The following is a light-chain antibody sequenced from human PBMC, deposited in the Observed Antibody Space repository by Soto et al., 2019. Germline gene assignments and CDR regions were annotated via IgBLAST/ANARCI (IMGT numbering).Light chain of an antibody. CDR2: AAS. J-gene: IGKJ1*01. Sequence: DIQMTQSPSSLSASVGDRVTMTCRANQGISNYLAWYQQKPGKVPKLLIYAASTLQSGVPSRFSGSGSGTDFTLTISSLQPEDVATYYCQKYNSAPWTFGQGTKVEIK. V-gene: IGKV1-27*01. CDR1: QGISNY. CDR3: QKYNSAPWT.